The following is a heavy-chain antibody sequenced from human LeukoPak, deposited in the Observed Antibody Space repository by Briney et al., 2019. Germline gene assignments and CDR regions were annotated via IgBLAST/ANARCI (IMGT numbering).Heavy chain of an antibody. CDR1: RGSISGYS. Sequence: SETLSLTCTVSRGSISGYSWSWIRQSPGGGLEWIGYIYYTGSTNYSPSLKSRVTISVDTSKNQFSLKLSSVTAADTAVYYCARDRGTWNDDGFDYWGQGTLVTVSS. V-gene: IGHV4-59*12. D-gene: IGHD1-1*01. CDR2: IYYTGST. J-gene: IGHJ4*02. CDR3: ARDRGTWNDDGFDY.